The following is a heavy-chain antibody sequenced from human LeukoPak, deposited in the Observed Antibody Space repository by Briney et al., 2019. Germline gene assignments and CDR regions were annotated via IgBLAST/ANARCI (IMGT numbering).Heavy chain of an antibody. Sequence: SVKVSCKASGGTFSNYDISWVRQAPGQGLEWMGDIIPIFGTANYAQKFQGRVTITADESTSTAYMELSSLRSEDTAVYYCARGSGGSFHSGIHFWGQGTLVTVSS. CDR2: IIPIFGTA. J-gene: IGHJ4*02. CDR3: ARGSGGSFHSGIHF. D-gene: IGHD1-26*01. V-gene: IGHV1-69*13. CDR1: GGTFSNYD.